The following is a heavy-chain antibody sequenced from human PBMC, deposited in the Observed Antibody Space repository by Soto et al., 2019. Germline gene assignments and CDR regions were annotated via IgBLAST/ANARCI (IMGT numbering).Heavy chain of an antibody. Sequence: GPSVKVSCKASGYTFTSYGISWVRQAPGQGLEWMGWISAYNGNTNYAQKLQGRVTMTTDTSTSTAYMELRSLRSDDTAVYYCARDPSITIFGVVTFAFEAGNWFDPWGQGTLVTVSS. CDR1: GYTFTSYG. CDR2: ISAYNGNT. V-gene: IGHV1-18*01. J-gene: IGHJ5*02. D-gene: IGHD3-3*01. CDR3: ARDPSITIFGVVTFAFEAGNWFDP.